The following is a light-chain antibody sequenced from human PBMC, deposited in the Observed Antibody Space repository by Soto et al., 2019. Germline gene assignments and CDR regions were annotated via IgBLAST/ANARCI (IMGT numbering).Light chain of an antibody. CDR1: SSNIGAVND. J-gene: IGLJ1*01. CDR3: QSYDSRLTLGV. V-gene: IGLV1-40*01. CDR2: ANT. Sequence: QSVLTQPPSVSGAPGQRVTVSCTGSSSNIGAVNDVHWYQPLPGTALRRLIYANTNRPSGVPDRISGSKSGTSAALASTGLQADDEADYYSQSYDSRLTLGVFGPGTKLTVL.